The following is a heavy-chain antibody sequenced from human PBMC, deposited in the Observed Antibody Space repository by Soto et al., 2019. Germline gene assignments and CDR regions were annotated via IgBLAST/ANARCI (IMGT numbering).Heavy chain of an antibody. Sequence: SETLSLTCAVSGGSISSGGYSWTWIRQPPGKGLEWIGYIYHSGSTYYNPSLKSRLTISVDRSKNQFSLKLSSVTAADTAVYYCARGMTTVTTLDYWGQGTLVTVSS. D-gene: IGHD4-17*01. V-gene: IGHV4-30-2*01. J-gene: IGHJ4*02. CDR2: IYHSGST. CDR1: GGSISSGGYS. CDR3: ARGMTTVTTLDY.